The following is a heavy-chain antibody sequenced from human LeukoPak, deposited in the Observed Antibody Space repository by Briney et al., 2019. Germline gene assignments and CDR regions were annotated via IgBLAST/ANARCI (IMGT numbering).Heavy chain of an antibody. V-gene: IGHV4-61*01. CDR1: GASVSSGSDY. CDR2: IFYTGST. D-gene: IGHD2-15*01. Sequence: KPSETLTLTCIVSGASVSSGSDYWTWVRQPPGKGLEWIGYIFYTGSTNYNPSLKSRVTRTVDTSKNQFSLKLRSVTAADTAVYYCGREPCSRGSSGFVDLCGAGDTVTVSS. J-gene: IGHJ6*04. CDR3: GREPCSRGSSGFVDL.